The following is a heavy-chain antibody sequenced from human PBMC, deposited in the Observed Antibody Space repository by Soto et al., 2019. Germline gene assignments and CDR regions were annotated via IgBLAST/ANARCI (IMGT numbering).Heavy chain of an antibody. CDR2: IYYSGST. CDR1: GGSISSSSYY. V-gene: IGHV4-39*01. CDR3: ARHGISGFRGRWFDP. J-gene: IGHJ5*02. D-gene: IGHD6-19*01. Sequence: SETLSLICTVSGGSISSSSYYWGWIRQPPGKGLEWIGSIYYSGSTYYNPSLKSRVTISVDTSKNQFSLKLSSVTAADTAVYYCARHGISGFRGRWFDPWGQGTLVTVSS.